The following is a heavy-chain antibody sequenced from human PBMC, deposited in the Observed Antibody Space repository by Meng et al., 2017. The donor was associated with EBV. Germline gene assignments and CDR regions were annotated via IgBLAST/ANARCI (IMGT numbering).Heavy chain of an antibody. CDR2: INPNSGGT. CDR3: ARVGIAVAGTGDY. J-gene: IGHJ4*02. D-gene: IGHD6-19*01. CDR1: GYTCTGYC. V-gene: IGHV1-2*06. Sequence: QVGVVQSGGEVKKPGDSVKVYGKACGYTCTGYCMRWVGQAPGQGLEWMGRINPNSGGTNYAQKFQGRVTMTRETSIRTDYMEPSRLRSDDTAVYYCARVGIAVAGTGDYWGQGTLVTVSS.